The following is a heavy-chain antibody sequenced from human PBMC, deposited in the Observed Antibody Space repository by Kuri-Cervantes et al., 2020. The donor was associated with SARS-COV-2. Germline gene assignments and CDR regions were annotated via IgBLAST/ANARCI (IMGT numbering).Heavy chain of an antibody. CDR2: IYHSGST. J-gene: IGHJ4*02. Sequence: GSLRLSCTVSGYPISSGYYWGWIRQPPGKGLEWIGSIYHSGSTYYNPSLKSRVTISVDTSKNQFSLKLSSVTAADTAVYYCARVNTAMAQLDLLDYWGQGTLVTVSS. D-gene: IGHD5-18*01. CDR1: GYPISSGYY. CDR3: ARVNTAMAQLDLLDY. V-gene: IGHV4-38-2*02.